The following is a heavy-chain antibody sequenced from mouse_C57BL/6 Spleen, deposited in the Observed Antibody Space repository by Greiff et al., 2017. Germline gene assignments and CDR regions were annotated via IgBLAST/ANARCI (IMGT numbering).Heavy chain of an antibody. J-gene: IGHJ4*01. V-gene: IGHV1-55*01. CDR3: ARSYDGYYDYAMDY. D-gene: IGHD2-3*01. CDR2: IYPGSGST. CDR1: GYTFTSYG. Sequence: VQLQQPGAELVKPGASVKMSCKASGYTFTSYGITWVKQRPGQGLEWIGDIYPGSGSTNYNEKFKSKATLTVDTSSSSAYMQLSSLTSEDSAVYYCARSYDGYYDYAMDYWGQGTSVTVSS.